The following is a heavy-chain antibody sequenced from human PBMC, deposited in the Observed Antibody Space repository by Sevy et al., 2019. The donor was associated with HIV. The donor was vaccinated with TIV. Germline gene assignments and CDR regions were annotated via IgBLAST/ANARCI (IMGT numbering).Heavy chain of an antibody. Sequence: SETLSLTCAVYGGSFSGYYWSWIRQPPGKGLEWIGEIKHSGSTNYNPSLKSRVTISVDTSKNQFSLKLSSVTAADTAVYYCARWTDGYSYGLDYWGQGTLVTVSS. V-gene: IGHV4-34*01. CDR1: GGSFSGYY. CDR2: IKHSGST. D-gene: IGHD5-18*01. J-gene: IGHJ4*02. CDR3: ARWTDGYSYGLDY.